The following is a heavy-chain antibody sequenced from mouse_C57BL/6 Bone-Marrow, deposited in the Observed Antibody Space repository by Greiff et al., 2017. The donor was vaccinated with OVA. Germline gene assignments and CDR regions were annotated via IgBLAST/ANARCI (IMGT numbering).Heavy chain of an antibody. CDR1: GFSFNTYA. Sequence: EVHLVESGGGLVQPKGSLKLSCAASGFSFNTYAMNWVRQAPGKGLEWVARIRSKSNNYATYYADSVKDRFTISRDDSESMLYLQMNNLKTEDTAMYYCVRHAAQATRFAYWGQGTLVTVSA. D-gene: IGHD3-2*02. CDR3: VRHAAQATRFAY. J-gene: IGHJ3*01. CDR2: IRSKSNNYAT. V-gene: IGHV10-1*01.